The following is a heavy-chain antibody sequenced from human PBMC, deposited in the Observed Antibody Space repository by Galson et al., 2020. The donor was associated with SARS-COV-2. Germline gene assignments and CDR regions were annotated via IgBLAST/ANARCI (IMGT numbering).Heavy chain of an antibody. CDR3: AKGGDYGDYVLGFDY. CDR1: GFTFSSYA. V-gene: IGHV3-23*01. CDR2: ISGSGGST. Sequence: GGSLRLSCAASGFTFSSYAMSWVRQAPGKGLEWVSAISGSGGSTYYADSVKGRFTISRDNSKNTLYLQMNSLRAEDTAVYYCAKGGDYGDYVLGFDYWGQGTLVTVSS. D-gene: IGHD4-17*01. J-gene: IGHJ4*02.